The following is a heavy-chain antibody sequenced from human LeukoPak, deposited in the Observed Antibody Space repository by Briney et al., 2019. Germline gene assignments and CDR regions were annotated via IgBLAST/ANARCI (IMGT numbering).Heavy chain of an antibody. CDR3: ARDREMATTRSPNYYYYGMDV. CDR1: GFTFDDYG. CDR2: INWNGGST. Sequence: GGSLRLSCAASGFTFDDYGMSWVRQAPGKGLEWVSGINWNGGSTGYADSVKGRFTISRDNAKNSLYLQMNSLRAEDTAVYYCARDREMATTRSPNYYYYGMDVWGQGTTVTVSS. J-gene: IGHJ6*02. V-gene: IGHV3-20*04. D-gene: IGHD5-24*01.